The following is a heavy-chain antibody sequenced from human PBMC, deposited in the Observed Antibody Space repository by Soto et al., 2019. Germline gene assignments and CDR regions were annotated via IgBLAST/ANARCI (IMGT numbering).Heavy chain of an antibody. Sequence: SVKVSCKASGGTFSSYAISWVRQAPGQGLEWMGGIIPIFGTANYAQKFQGRVTITADESTSTAYMELSSLRSEDTAVYYCARWAIFGVVIRSDWFDPWGQGTLVTVSS. CDR1: GGTFSSYA. CDR3: ARWAIFGVVIRSDWFDP. CDR2: IIPIFGTA. D-gene: IGHD3-3*01. J-gene: IGHJ5*02. V-gene: IGHV1-69*13.